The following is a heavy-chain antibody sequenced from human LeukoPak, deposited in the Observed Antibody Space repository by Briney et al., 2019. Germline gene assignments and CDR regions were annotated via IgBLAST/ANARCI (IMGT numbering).Heavy chain of an antibody. CDR3: ARGRTPLLRAYYYYYYYMDV. Sequence: SETLSLTCAVYGGSFSGYYWSWIRQPPGKGLEWIGAINHSGSTNYNPSLKSRVTISVDTSKNQFSLKLSSVTAADTAVYYCARGRTPLLRAYYYYYYYMDVWGKGTTVTVSS. V-gene: IGHV4-34*01. J-gene: IGHJ6*03. D-gene: IGHD2/OR15-2a*01. CDR1: GGSFSGYY. CDR2: INHSGST.